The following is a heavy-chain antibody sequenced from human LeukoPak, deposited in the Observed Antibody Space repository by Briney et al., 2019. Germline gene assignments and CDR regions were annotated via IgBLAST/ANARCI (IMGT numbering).Heavy chain of an antibody. J-gene: IGHJ4*02. V-gene: IGHV3-74*03. CDR3: VRDADTSGYYSFTDY. CDR1: GFTFSNCW. Sequence: GGSLRLSCAASGFTFSNCWMHWVRQAPGKGLEWVSRIDSDGSTTKYADSVKGRFTISRDNAKNTVYLQMNSLRAEDTAVYYCVRDADTSGYYSFTDYWGQGTQVTVSS. CDR2: IDSDGSTT. D-gene: IGHD3-22*01.